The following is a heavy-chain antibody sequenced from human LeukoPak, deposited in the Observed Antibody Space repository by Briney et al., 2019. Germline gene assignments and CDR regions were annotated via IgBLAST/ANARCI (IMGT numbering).Heavy chain of an antibody. V-gene: IGHV4-61*01. Sequence: SETLSLTCAVSGYSISSGYYWGWIRQPPGKGLEWIGYIYYSGSTDYNPSLKSRVTISVDTSKNQFSLKLSSVTAADTAVYYCARAGSMFGVVVFDYWGQGTLVTVSS. CDR1: GYSISSGYY. D-gene: IGHD3-3*01. J-gene: IGHJ4*02. CDR2: IYYSGST. CDR3: ARAGSMFGVVVFDY.